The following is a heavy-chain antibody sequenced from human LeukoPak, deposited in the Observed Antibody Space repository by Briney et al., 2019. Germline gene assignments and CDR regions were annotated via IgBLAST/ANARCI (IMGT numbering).Heavy chain of an antibody. CDR3: AKRWLEYDAFDI. CDR1: GFTFSSYG. D-gene: IGHD3-22*01. J-gene: IGHJ3*02. V-gene: IGHV3-30*18. CDR2: ISYDGSNE. Sequence: GRSLRLSCAASGFTFSSYGMHWVRQAPGKGLEWVAVISYDGSNEYYADSVKGRFTISRDNSKNTLYLQMNSLRAEDTAVYYCAKRWLEYDAFDIWGQGTMVTVSS.